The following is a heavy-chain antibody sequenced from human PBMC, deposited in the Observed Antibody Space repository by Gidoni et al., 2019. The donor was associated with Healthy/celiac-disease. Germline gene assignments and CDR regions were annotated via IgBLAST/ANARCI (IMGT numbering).Heavy chain of an antibody. J-gene: IGHJ4*02. D-gene: IGHD2-15*01. V-gene: IGHV4-39*01. CDR3: ARHALGSSLPGFDY. CDR2: IYYSGST. CDR1: GGSISSSSDY. Sequence: QLQLQESGPGLVKPSETLSLTCTVSGGSISSSSDYWGWIRQPPGKGLAWMGSIYYSGSTDYTPSLKSRVTISVDTSKTQFSLKLSSVTAADTAVYYCARHALGSSLPGFDYWGQGTLVTVSS.